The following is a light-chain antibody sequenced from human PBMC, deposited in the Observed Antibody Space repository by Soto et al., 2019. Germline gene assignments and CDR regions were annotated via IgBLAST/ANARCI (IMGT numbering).Light chain of an antibody. J-gene: IGLJ1*01. V-gene: IGLV1-40*01. Sequence: QSVLTQPPSVSGAPGQRVIISCTGSSSNIGAGYDVHWYQQLPGTAPRLLIYDNNNRPSGVPARFSVSKSDTSASLAITGLQPEDEAYYYCQSYGSIHSGSYVFGTGTKVTVL. CDR2: DNN. CDR1: SSNIGAGYD. CDR3: QSYGSIHSGSYV.